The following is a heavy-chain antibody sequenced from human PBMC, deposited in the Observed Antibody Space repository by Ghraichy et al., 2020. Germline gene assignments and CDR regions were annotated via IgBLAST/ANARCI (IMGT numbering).Heavy chain of an antibody. CDR2: ITGSGDNT. CDR3: AEFGGNSANSEYLQN. Sequence: GGSLRLSCAASGFIFRNFAMTWVRLAPGRGLEWLSAITGSGDNTYQEDSVKGRFTISRDNSKNTLYLQMNSLRAEDTAIYYCAEFGGNSANSEYLQNWGQGTLVTVSS. J-gene: IGHJ1*01. D-gene: IGHD4-23*01. CDR1: GFIFRNFA. V-gene: IGHV3-23*01.